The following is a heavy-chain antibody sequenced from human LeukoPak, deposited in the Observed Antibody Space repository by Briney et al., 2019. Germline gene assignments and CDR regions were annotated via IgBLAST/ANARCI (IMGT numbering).Heavy chain of an antibody. CDR1: GYTFTSYG. Sequence: ASVKVSCKASGYTFTSYGISWVRQATGQGLEWMGWMNPNSGNTGYAQKFQGRVTITRDTSASTANMELSSLRSEDMAVYYCARGGERYYFDSWGQGTLVTVSS. D-gene: IGHD1-1*01. J-gene: IGHJ4*02. CDR3: ARGGERYYFDS. V-gene: IGHV1-8*03. CDR2: MNPNSGNT.